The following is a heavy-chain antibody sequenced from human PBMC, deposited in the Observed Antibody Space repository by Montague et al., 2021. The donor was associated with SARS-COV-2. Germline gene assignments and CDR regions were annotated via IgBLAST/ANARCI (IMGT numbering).Heavy chain of an antibody. D-gene: IGHD6-13*01. CDR1: GGTFSAHS. CDR2: INHRGST. J-gene: IGHJ4*02. CDR3: ARGDHPQSGSWYFFDT. V-gene: IGHV4-34*01. Sequence: SETLSLTCAVYGGTFSAHSWSWVRQSPGKGLEWIGEINHRGSTTYMSSLKSRVTMSVDTSQNQFSLKLNSLTAADTAVYYCARGDHPQSGSWYFFDTRGQGALVTVSS.